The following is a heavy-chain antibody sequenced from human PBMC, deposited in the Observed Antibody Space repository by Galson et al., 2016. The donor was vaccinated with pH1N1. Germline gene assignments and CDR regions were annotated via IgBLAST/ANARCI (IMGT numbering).Heavy chain of an antibody. CDR2: VNPSGST. D-gene: IGHD3-10*01. J-gene: IGHJ4*02. V-gene: IGHV4-34*01. CDR1: GGSFSDYY. Sequence: ETLSLTCTVYGGSFSDYYWSWIRQPPGKGLEWNGEVNPSGSTIYNPSLNSRVIISADTSRNQFSLKLTSVTAADTAVYFCARVDFGGKLGDWGQGTQVTVSS. CDR3: ARVDFGGKLGD.